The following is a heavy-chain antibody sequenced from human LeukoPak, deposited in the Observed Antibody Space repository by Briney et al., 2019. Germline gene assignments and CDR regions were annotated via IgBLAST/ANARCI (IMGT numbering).Heavy chain of an antibody. J-gene: IGHJ4*02. CDR1: GYTFIDHY. Sequence: ASVKVSCKPSGYTFIDHYLHWVRQAPGQGLESLGWIDPDTGDTNYPQKFQGRVTMTRDTSISTAYMELNRLRSDATAVYYCARAGHNSNSGGYDFWGLGTLVTVSS. D-gene: IGHD3-22*01. V-gene: IGHV1-2*02. CDR3: ARAGHNSNSGGYDF. CDR2: IDPDTGDT.